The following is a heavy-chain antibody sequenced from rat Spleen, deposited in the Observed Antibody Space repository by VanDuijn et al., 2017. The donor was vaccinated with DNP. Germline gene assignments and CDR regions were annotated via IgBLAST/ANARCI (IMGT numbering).Heavy chain of an antibody. D-gene: IGHD1-11*01. CDR2: IWSGGGT. CDR3: AIPVRGY. Sequence: QVQLKESGPGLVQPSQTLSLTCTVSGLSLTSYNVHWVRQPTGKGLEWMGVIWSGGGTDYNSALKSRLSISRDTSKSQVFLKVNSLQTEDIATYYGAIPVRGYWGQGVMVTVSS. CDR1: GLSLTSYN. J-gene: IGHJ2*01. V-gene: IGHV2-30*01.